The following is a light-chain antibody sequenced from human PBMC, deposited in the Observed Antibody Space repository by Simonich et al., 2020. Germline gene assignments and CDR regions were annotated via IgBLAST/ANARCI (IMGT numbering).Light chain of an antibody. V-gene: IGLV2-8*01. J-gene: IGLJ2*01. CDR3: SSYAGSNNLV. CDR1: SSDVGGYNY. CDR2: EVS. Sequence: QSALTQPPSASGSPGQSVTISCTGTSSDVGGYNYVSWYQQHPGKAPKFMIYEVSKQPSWVPTRFSCSKSGNTATLTVSGLQAEDEADYYCSSYAGSNNLVFGGGTKLTVL.